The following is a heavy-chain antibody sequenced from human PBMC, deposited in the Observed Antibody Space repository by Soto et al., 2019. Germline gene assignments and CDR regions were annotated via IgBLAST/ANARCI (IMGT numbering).Heavy chain of an antibody. Sequence: GGSLRLSCAASGFTFRNYGMNWVRQAPGKGLEWVSGISGSGDNTYYADSVKGRFTISRDNSKNTVYVQMNSLRAEDTAVYYCAKDRSDPYWYFHLWGRGTLVTVSS. J-gene: IGHJ2*01. D-gene: IGHD6-19*01. CDR1: GFTFRNYG. CDR3: AKDRSDPYWYFHL. CDR2: ISGSGDNT. V-gene: IGHV3-23*01.